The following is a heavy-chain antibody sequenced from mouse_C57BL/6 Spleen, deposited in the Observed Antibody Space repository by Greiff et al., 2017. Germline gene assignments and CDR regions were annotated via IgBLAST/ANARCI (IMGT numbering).Heavy chain of an antibody. CDR1: GYSFTGYY. CDR3: ARGGYYGSSPWFAY. J-gene: IGHJ3*01. Sequence: VQLQQSGPELVKPGASVKISCKASGYSFTGYYMNWVKQSPEKSLEWIGEINPSTGGTTYNQKFKAKATLTVDKSSSTAYMQLKSLTSEDSAVYYCARGGYYGSSPWFAYWGQGTLVTVSA. CDR2: INPSTGGT. D-gene: IGHD1-1*01. V-gene: IGHV1-42*01.